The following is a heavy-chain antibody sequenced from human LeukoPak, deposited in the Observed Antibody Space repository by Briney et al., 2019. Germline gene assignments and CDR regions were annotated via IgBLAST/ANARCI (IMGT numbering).Heavy chain of an antibody. CDR3: AGAYSGYDPYLFLSGMDV. J-gene: IGHJ6*02. V-gene: IGHV4-59*08. Sequence: SETLSLTCTVSGSSITGYYWSWIRQPPGMGLEFIGYIFYSGSTNYNTSLTSRVSMSLDRSQSQFSLRLSSVTAADTAMYYCAGAYSGYDPYLFLSGMDVWGQGTTVTVSS. CDR2: IFYSGST. D-gene: IGHD5-12*01. CDR1: GSSITGYY.